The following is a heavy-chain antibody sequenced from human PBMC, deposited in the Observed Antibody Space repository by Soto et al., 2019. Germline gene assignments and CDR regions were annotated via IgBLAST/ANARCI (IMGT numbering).Heavy chain of an antibody. D-gene: IGHD3-16*02. CDR1: GGSFSGYY. CDR2: INHSGST. CDR3: ARGPKVWGSYRRWDY. V-gene: IGHV4-34*01. Sequence: ADTLSLTCXVYGGSFSGYYWSWIRQPPGKGLEWIGEINHSGSTNYNPSLKSRVTISVDTSKNQFSLKLSSVTAADTAVYYCARGPKVWGSYRRWDYWGQGTLVTVSS. J-gene: IGHJ4*02.